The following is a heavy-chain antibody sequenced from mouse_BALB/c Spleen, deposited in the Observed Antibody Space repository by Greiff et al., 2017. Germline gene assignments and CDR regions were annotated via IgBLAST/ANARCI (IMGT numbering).Heavy chain of an antibody. Sequence: QVQLQQSGAELVRPGSSVKISCKASGYAFSSYWMNWVKQRPGQGLEWIGQIYPGDGDTNYNGKFKGKATLTADKSSSTAYMQLSSLTSEDSAVYFCARDTTVVAYYFDSWGQGTTLTVSS. CDR1: GYAFSSYW. CDR3: ARDTTVVAYYFDS. V-gene: IGHV1-80*01. D-gene: IGHD1-1*01. CDR2: IYPGDGDT. J-gene: IGHJ2*01.